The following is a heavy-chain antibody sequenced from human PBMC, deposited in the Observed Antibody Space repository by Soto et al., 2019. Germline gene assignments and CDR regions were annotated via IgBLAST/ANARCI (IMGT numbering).Heavy chain of an antibody. J-gene: IGHJ4*02. CDR1: SGSLRGSNW. Sequence: SETLCVTCAVASGSLRGSNWLSWVRPPPGKGLEWIGEIYHSGSTNHNPSPKSRVTISLDTSNNQFSLKLSSVTAADTAVYYCARGHPGSGDTHYDFNYWGQGTLVTVSS. CDR2: IYHSGST. CDR3: ARGHPGSGDTHYDFNY. D-gene: IGHD1-26*01. V-gene: IGHV4-4*02.